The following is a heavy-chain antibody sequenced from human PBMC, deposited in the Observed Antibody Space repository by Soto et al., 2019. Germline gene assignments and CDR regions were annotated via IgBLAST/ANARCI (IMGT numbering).Heavy chain of an antibody. CDR1: GGSISSGGYS. J-gene: IGHJ4*02. CDR2: IHHSGRT. Sequence: QLQLQESGSGLVKPSQTLSLTCAVSGGSISSGGYSWSWIRQPPGKGLEWIGYIHHSGRTYDNPSLQSLGYISVDRSKNQFSLKLSSVTAADTAVYYCARAGGLGAVAGDYWGQGTLVTVSS. CDR3: ARAGGLGAVAGDY. V-gene: IGHV4-30-2*01. D-gene: IGHD6-19*01.